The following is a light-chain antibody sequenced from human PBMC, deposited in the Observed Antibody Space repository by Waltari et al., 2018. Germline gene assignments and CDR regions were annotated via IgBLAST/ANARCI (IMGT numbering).Light chain of an antibody. CDR2: EAA. J-gene: IGKJ1*01. V-gene: IGKV1-5*03. CDR1: KSIATW. Sequence: DIQMTQAPSTLSPSVGDRVTITCRASKSIATWLAWDQQKPGKAPNLLIYEAASLGSGVPSRFSGSGSGTEFTLTISSLQPDDFATYYCQQYNSYPWTFGQGTKVEIK. CDR3: QQYNSYPWT.